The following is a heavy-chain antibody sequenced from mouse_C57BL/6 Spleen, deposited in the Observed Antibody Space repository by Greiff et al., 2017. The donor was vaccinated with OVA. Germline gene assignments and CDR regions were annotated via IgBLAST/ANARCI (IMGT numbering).Heavy chain of an antibody. D-gene: IGHD2-12*01. CDR3: AKAYYSPYAWFGY. Sequence: VQLQQSGAELMKPGASVKLSCKATGYTFTGYWIEWVKQRPGHGLEWIGGIFPGSGSTNYTEKFKGKATFTADTSSNTAYMQLSSLTTEDSAIYYCAKAYYSPYAWFGYWGQGTLVTVSA. CDR2: IFPGSGST. J-gene: IGHJ3*01. V-gene: IGHV1-9*01. CDR1: GYTFTGYW.